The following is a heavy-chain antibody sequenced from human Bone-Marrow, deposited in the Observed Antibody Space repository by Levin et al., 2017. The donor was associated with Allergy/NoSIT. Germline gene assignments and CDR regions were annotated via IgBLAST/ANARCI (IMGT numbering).Heavy chain of an antibody. CDR2: INSDGSST. CDR3: ARVIYDSSGKHTSFPYCDY. Sequence: GESLKISCAASGFTFSSYWMHWVRQAPGKGLVWVSRINSDGSSTSYADSVKGRFTISRDNAKNTLYLQMNSLRAEDTAVYYCARVIYDSSGKHTSFPYCDYWGQGTLVTVSS. J-gene: IGHJ4*02. D-gene: IGHD3-22*01. CDR1: GFTFSSYW. V-gene: IGHV3-74*01.